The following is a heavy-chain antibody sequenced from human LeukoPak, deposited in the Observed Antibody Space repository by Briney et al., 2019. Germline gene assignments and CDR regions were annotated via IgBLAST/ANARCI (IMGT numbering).Heavy chain of an antibody. J-gene: IGHJ4*02. CDR2: IIPLFGAP. Sequence: SVKVSCKASGYTFTDYYLHWVRQAPGQGLEWVGGIIPLFGAPLYAQKFQGRVTITADERTSTVYMDLSSLRSDDTAVYYCARDEEKAAGSLWGQGTPVIVSS. D-gene: IGHD6-13*01. CDR3: ARDEEKAAGSL. V-gene: IGHV1-69*13. CDR1: GYTFTDYY.